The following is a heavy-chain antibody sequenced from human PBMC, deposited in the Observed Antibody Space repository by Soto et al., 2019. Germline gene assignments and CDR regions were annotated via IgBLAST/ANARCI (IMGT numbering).Heavy chain of an antibody. D-gene: IGHD2-15*01. J-gene: IGHJ6*02. CDR1: GGTFSSYA. V-gene: IGHV1-69*01. Sequence: QVQLVQSGAEVKKPGSSVKVSCKASGGTFSSYAISWVRQAPGQGLEWMGGIIPIFGTANYAQKFQGRVTITADESTSTAYMELSSLRSEDTAVYYCARGCSGGSCYYYYYGMDVWGHGTTVTVSS. CDR3: ARGCSGGSCYYYYYGMDV. CDR2: IIPIFGTA.